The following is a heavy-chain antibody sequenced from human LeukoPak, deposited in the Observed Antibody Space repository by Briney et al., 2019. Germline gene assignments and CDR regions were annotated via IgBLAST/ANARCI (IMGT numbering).Heavy chain of an antibody. CDR2: IYYTGST. V-gene: IGHV4-39*01. CDR3: ARHSEPTYYFDSVGYYPFDY. Sequence: SETLSLTCTVSGGSISSNNYYWGWIRQPPGKGLEWIGSIYYTGSTYYNPSLKSRVTISVDTSKNQFSLQLSSVTAADSAVYYCARHSEPTYYFDSVGYYPFDYWGQGTLVTVSS. J-gene: IGHJ4*02. CDR1: GGSISSNNYY. D-gene: IGHD3-22*01.